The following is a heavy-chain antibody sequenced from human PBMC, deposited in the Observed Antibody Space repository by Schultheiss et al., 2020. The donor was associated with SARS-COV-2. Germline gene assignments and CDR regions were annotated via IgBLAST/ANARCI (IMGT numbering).Heavy chain of an antibody. Sequence: SETLSLTCTVSGGSISSSTFYWGWIRQPPGGGLEWIGSIYDSGYTYYNPSLKSQVSMSVDTSKNQFSLKLSSVTAADTAVYYCARHIADYDWFDPWGQGTLVTVSS. D-gene: IGHD6-13*01. CDR1: GGSISSSTFY. V-gene: IGHV4-39*01. CDR2: IYDSGYT. CDR3: ARHIADYDWFDP. J-gene: IGHJ5*02.